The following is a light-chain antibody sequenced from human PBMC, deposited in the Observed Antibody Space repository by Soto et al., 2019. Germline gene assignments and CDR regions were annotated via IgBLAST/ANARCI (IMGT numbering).Light chain of an antibody. CDR3: QQCCTTPLT. Sequence: DIQMTQSPSSLSASVGDRVTITCRASQSIGRFLNWHQQKPGKAPNVLINVASTLRSGVPARFSGSGSGTDFNLTINSPQPEDFATYFCQQCCTTPLTFGGGTKVEIK. CDR1: QSIGRF. J-gene: IGKJ4*01. CDR2: VAS. V-gene: IGKV1-39*01.